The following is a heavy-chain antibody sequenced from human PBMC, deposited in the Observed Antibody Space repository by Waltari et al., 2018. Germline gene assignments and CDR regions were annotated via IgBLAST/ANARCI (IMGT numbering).Heavy chain of an antibody. V-gene: IGHV3-23*01. CDR3: AKDRGYEFPYYSDC. D-gene: IGHD6-13*01. CDR1: GFTFSIHA. Sequence: EVQLLQSGGGLVQPGGSLRLSCEASGFTFSIHAMPWVRQAPGKGLEWVSIISGNSADIYYADSVKGRFTISRDNSRNTLYLQMNSVRAEDTAVYYCAKDRGYEFPYYSDCWGQGTLVTVSS. CDR2: ISGNSADI. J-gene: IGHJ4*02.